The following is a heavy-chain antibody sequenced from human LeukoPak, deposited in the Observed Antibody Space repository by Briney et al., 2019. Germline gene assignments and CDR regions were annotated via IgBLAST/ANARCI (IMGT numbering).Heavy chain of an antibody. D-gene: IGHD3-3*01. Sequence: SVKVSCKASGGTFSSYAISWVRQAPGQGLEWMGGIIPIFGTANYAQKFQGRVTITTDESTSTAYMELSSLRSEDTAVYYCARDRVEYYDFWSGYGAFDIWGQGTLVTVSS. CDR2: IIPIFGTA. CDR3: ARDRVEYYDFWSGYGAFDI. J-gene: IGHJ4*02. CDR1: GGTFSSYA. V-gene: IGHV1-69*05.